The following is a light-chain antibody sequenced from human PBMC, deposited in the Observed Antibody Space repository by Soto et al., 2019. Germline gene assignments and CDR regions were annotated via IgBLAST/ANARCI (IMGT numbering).Light chain of an antibody. CDR2: DAS. CDR1: QSVSSY. CDR3: QQRSNRPPT. V-gene: IGKV3-11*01. J-gene: IGKJ5*01. Sequence: EIVLTQSPGTLSLSPGERATLSCRASQSVSSYLAWYQQKPGQAPRLLIYDASNRATGIPGRFSGSGSGTDFTLTISSLEPEDFAVYYWQQRSNRPPTFGQGTRLEIK.